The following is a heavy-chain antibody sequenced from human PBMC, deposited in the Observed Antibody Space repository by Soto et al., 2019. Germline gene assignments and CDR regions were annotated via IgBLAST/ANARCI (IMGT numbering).Heavy chain of an antibody. CDR2: INPNSGGT. D-gene: IGHD2-2*02. CDR1: GYTFTGYY. CDR3: ASEVYCSSTSCYIRGYYYYYGMDV. Sequence: ASVKVSCKASGYTFTGYYMHWVRQAPGQGLEWMGWINPNSGGTNYAQKFQGRVTMTRDTSISTAYMELSRLRSDDTAVYYCASEVYCSSTSCYIRGYYYYYGMDVWSQGTTVT. V-gene: IGHV1-2*02. J-gene: IGHJ6*02.